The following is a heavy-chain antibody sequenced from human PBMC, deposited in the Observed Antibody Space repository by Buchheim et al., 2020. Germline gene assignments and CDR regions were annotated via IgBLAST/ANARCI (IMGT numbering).Heavy chain of an antibody. D-gene: IGHD1-7*01. V-gene: IGHV3-23*01. CDR1: GFTFSSYA. CDR2: ISGRDGST. Sequence: EVQLLESGGGLVQPGGSLRLSCAASGFTFSSYAMTWVRQAPGKGLEWVSVISGRDGSTYCADSVKGRFTISRDISKNTLYLQMNSLRAEDTAVYYCAKGGLSETISYFDYWGQGTL. J-gene: IGHJ4*02. CDR3: AKGGLSETISYFDY.